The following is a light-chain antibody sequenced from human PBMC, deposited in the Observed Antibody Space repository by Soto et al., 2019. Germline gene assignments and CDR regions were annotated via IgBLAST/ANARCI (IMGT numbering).Light chain of an antibody. CDR2: KAS. J-gene: IGKJ1*01. Sequence: DIQLTQSSSTLTGSVGDRVTITCRASQTISSWLAWYQQKPGKAPKLLIYKASTLKSGVPSRFSGSASGTEFTSSIRSLQPDDFATDYCEHYYIYSGGVGQGSKV. CDR1: QTISSW. CDR3: EHYYIYSGG. V-gene: IGKV1-5*03.